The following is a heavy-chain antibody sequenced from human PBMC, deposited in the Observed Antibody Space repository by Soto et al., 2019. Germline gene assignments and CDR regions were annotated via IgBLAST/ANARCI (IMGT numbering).Heavy chain of an antibody. CDR2: LSGSGGST. CDR3: AKEGYDSSGYHFDY. CDR1: GFTFRTYA. Sequence: EVQLLESGGGLVQPGGSLRLSCAASGFTFRTYAMCWVRQAPGKGLEWVSGLSGSGGSTYYAASVKGRFTISRDNSKNTLYLQMNSLRAEDTAVYYCAKEGYDSSGYHFDYRGQGTLVTVSS. D-gene: IGHD3-22*01. J-gene: IGHJ4*02. V-gene: IGHV3-23*01.